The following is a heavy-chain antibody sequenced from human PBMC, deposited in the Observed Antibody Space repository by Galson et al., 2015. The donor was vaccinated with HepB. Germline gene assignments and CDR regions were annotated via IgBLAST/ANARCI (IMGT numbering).Heavy chain of an antibody. CDR1: GGAFSSYA. CDR2: IIPIFGAA. CDR3: ARAWYYDSSGYYYGMDV. V-gene: IGHV1-69*13. D-gene: IGHD3-22*01. J-gene: IGHJ6*02. Sequence: SVKVSCKASGGAFSSYAISWVRQAPGQGLEWMGGIIPIFGAANYAQKFQGRVTITADESTSTAYMELSSLRSEDTAVYYCARAWYYDSSGYYYGMDVWGQGTTVTVSS.